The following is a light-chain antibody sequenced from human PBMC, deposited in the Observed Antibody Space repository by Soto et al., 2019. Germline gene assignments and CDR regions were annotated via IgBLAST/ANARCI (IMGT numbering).Light chain of an antibody. CDR3: QQSYSTPRT. V-gene: IGKV1-39*01. Sequence: DIPMTQSPSSLFSSLGKKVTITCRAGQSISSYLNWYQQKPGKAPNLLIYAASSLQSGVPSRFSGSGSGTDFTLTISSLQPEDFATYYCQQSYSTPRTFGQGTKVDIK. CDR1: QSISSY. J-gene: IGKJ1*01. CDR2: AAS.